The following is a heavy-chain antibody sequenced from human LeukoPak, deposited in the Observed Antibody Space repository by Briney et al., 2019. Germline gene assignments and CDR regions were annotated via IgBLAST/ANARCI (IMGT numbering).Heavy chain of an antibody. D-gene: IGHD2-2*01. CDR2: IYYSGST. CDR3: ARDIVVVPAASRFDP. Sequence: PSQTLSLTCTASGGSISSGGYYWSWIRQHPGKGLEWIGYIYYSGSTYYNPSLQSRVTISVDTSKTQFSLKLSSVTAADTAVYYCARDIVVVPAASRFDPWGQGTLVTVSS. J-gene: IGHJ5*02. CDR1: GGSISSGGYY. V-gene: IGHV4-31*03.